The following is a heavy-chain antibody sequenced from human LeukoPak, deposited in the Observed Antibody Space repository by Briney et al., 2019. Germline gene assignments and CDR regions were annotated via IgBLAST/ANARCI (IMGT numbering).Heavy chain of an antibody. CDR1: GFTFGSYE. J-gene: IGHJ4*02. CDR3: VREGAYCSGASCYFDY. Sequence: GGSLRPSCTPSGFTFGSYEMHWVRQAPGKGLEWVSYITSSGRTIYYANSVKGRFTISRDNAKNSLYLQMSSLRAEDTAVYYCVREGAYCSGASCYFDYWGQGTLVTVSS. V-gene: IGHV3-48*03. CDR2: ITSSGRTI. D-gene: IGHD2-15*01.